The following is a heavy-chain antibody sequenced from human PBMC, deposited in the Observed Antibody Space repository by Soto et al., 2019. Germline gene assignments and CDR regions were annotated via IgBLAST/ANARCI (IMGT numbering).Heavy chain of an antibody. J-gene: IGHJ5*02. CDR3: TRTPTRGASAWFDP. D-gene: IGHD1-26*01. CDR2: IHLSGRT. Sequence: QVQLQQWGAGLLKPSETLSLTCAVYGGSFSDHYWIWIRQPPGKGLEWIGEIHLSGRTNYNPSLKSRVTISLDTSKNQSSVKLSSVTAADTAVYYCTRTPTRGASAWFDPWGQGTLVSVSS. CDR1: GGSFSDHY. V-gene: IGHV4-34*01.